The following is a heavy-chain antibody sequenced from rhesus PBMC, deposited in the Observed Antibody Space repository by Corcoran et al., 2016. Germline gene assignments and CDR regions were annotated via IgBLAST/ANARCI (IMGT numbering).Heavy chain of an antibody. CDR2: IRCKSVNYGT. Sequence: EVQLVESGGGLVQPGGSLRLSCAASGFTFSSSAMHWVRQASGKGLEWVGRIRCKSVNYGTAYPASVKGRFTISRDVSKNTAYLQLNSLITEDTAVYYCARGFSGSYPYYYGLDSWGQGVVVTVSS. J-gene: IGHJ6*01. CDR3: ARGFSGSYPYYYGLDS. CDR1: GFTFSSSA. V-gene: IGHV3-118*01. D-gene: IGHD3-16*01.